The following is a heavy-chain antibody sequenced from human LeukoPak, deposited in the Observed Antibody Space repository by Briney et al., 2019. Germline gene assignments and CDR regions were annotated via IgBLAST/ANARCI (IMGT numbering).Heavy chain of an antibody. CDR3: AKSKYPDVDNWFDP. CDR2: ISGSGGST. J-gene: IGHJ5*02. D-gene: IGHD2-2*02. V-gene: IGHV3-23*01. CDR1: GFTFSSYA. Sequence: GGSLRLSCAASGFTFSSYAMSWVRQAPGKGLEWVSAISGSGGSTYYADSVKGRSTISRDNSKNTLYLQMNSLRAEDTAVYYCAKSKYPDVDNWFDPWGQGTLVTVSS.